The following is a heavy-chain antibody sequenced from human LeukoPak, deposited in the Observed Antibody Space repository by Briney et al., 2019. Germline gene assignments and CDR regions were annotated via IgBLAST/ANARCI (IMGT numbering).Heavy chain of an antibody. V-gene: IGHV1-46*01. J-gene: IGHJ4*02. D-gene: IGHD2-15*01. CDR3: ATALGAANDY. CDR2: INPSGGST. Sequence: ASVKVSCKASGYTFTGYYMHWVRQAPGQGLEWTGIINPSGGSTSYAQKFQGRVTMTRDTSTSTVYMELSSLRSEDTAVYYCATALGAANDYWGQGTLVTVSS. CDR1: GYTFTGYY.